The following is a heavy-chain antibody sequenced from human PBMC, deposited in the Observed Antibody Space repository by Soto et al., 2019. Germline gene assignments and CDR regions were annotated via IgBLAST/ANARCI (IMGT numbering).Heavy chain of an antibody. CDR1: GGTFSSYA. CDR3: AGSGWYATYNWFDP. J-gene: IGHJ5*02. CDR2: IIPIFGTA. D-gene: IGHD6-19*01. V-gene: IGHV1-69*13. Sequence: AASVKVSCKASGGTFSSYAISWVRQAPGQGLEWMGGIIPIFGTANYAQKFQGRVTITADESTSTAYMELSSLRSEDTAVYYCAGSGWYATYNWFDPWGQGTLVTVSS.